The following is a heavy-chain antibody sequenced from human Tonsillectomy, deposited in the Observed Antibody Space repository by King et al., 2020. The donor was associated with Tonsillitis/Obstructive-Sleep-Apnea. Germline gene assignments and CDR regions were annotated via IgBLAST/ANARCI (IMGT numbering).Heavy chain of an antibody. Sequence: HGQLVQSGAEVKKPGASVKVSCEASGYTFTGYYMHWVRQAPGQGLEWMGWINPNSGGTNYVQKFQGRVTMTRDTSISTAYMELSRLRSDDTAVYYCARDAHDYINYDGAFDIWGQGTMVTVSS. CDR3: ARDAHDYINYDGAFDI. D-gene: IGHD4-11*01. CDR2: INPNSGGT. V-gene: IGHV1-2*02. CDR1: GYTFTGYY. J-gene: IGHJ3*02.